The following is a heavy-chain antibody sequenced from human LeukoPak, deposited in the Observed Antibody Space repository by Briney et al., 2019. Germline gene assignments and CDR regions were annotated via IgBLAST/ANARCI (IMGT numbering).Heavy chain of an antibody. D-gene: IGHD1-14*01. J-gene: IGHJ4*02. V-gene: IGHV3-74*01. CDR2: INDDGSST. CDR3: GRAKPGGDY. CDR1: EFTFSTYW. Sequence: GGSLRLSCAASEFTFSTYWMEWVRQAPGQGLEWVSRINDDGSSTVYADSVKGRFTVSRDNAKNTLYLQMNSLRAEDTAVYYCGRAKPGGDYWGQGTLVTVSS.